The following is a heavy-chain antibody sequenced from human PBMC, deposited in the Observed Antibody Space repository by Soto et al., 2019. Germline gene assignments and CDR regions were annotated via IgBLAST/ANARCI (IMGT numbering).Heavy chain of an antibody. CDR1: GFTFSSYA. CDR3: PHHQRTTSRQLGYFDY. Sequence: EVQLLESGGGFVQPGGSLRLSCAASGFTFSSYAMSWVRQVPGKGLEWVSAVGGSGTSTYYADSVKGRFTISRDNSKNTLYLEMNSLRAEATAVYYCPHHQRTTSRQLGYFDYWGQGTLVTVSS. D-gene: IGHD7-27*01. CDR2: VGGSGTST. V-gene: IGHV3-23*01. J-gene: IGHJ4*02.